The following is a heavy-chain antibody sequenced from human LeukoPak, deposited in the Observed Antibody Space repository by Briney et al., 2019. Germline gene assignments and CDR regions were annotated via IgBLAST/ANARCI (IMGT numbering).Heavy chain of an antibody. V-gene: IGHV1-18*01. Sequence: ASVKVSCKASGYTFTSYGISWVRQAPGQGLEWMGWISAYNGNTNYAQKPQGRVTMTTDTSTSTAYMELRSLRSDDTAVYYCARDRDGDSLFDYWGQGTLVTVSS. CDR2: ISAYNGNT. J-gene: IGHJ4*02. CDR3: ARDRDGDSLFDY. CDR1: GYTFTSYG. D-gene: IGHD4-17*01.